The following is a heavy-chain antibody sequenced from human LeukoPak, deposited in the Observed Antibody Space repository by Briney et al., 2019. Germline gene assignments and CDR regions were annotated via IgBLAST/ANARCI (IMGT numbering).Heavy chain of an antibody. CDR3: ARTYGGGVTDAFDI. J-gene: IGHJ3*02. CDR2: IYHSGST. CDR1: GGSISSYY. D-gene: IGHD2-21*01. V-gene: IGHV4-4*07. Sequence: SETLSLTCTVSGGSISSYYWSWIRQSAGKGLEWIGRIYHSGSTYYNPSLKSRVTMSVDTSMNQFSLRLSSVTAADTAIYYCARTYGGGVTDAFDIWGQGTIVTVSS.